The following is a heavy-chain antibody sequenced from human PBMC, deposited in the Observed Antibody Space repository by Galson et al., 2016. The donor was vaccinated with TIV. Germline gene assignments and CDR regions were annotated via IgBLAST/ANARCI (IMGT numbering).Heavy chain of an antibody. CDR1: GYPFTAYY. CDR3: ARGFNYGFDFYYGMDV. Sequence: KVSCKASGYPFTAYYIHWVRQAPGQGPEWMGWINPNGDDTNYAQRFQGRVSMTRDTSISTAYMELSRLRSDDTAVFFCARGFNYGFDFYYGMDVWGQGTTVTVSS. D-gene: IGHD5-18*01. V-gene: IGHV1-2*02. J-gene: IGHJ6*02. CDR2: INPNGDDT.